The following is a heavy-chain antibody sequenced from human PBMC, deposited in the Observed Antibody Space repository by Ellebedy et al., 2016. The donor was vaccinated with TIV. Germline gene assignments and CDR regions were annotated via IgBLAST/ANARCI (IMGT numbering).Heavy chain of an antibody. CDR2: IKSKIEGGTV. D-gene: IGHD5/OR15-5a*01. CDR1: GFTFSNAW. Sequence: GESLKISCAASGFTFSNAWMNWVRQAPGKGLEWVGRIKSKIEGGTVDYAAPVKGGFTISRDDSKNTLYLEMNSLKTEDTAMYYCTTVDGYWGQGTLVTVSS. J-gene: IGHJ4*02. CDR3: TTVDGY. V-gene: IGHV3-15*07.